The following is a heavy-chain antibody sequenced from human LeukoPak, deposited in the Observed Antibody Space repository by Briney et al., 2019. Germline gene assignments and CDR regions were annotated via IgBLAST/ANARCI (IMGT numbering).Heavy chain of an antibody. J-gene: IGHJ5*02. Sequence: SVKVSCKASGCTFSSYAISWVRQAPGQGLEWMGGIIPIFGTANYAQKFQGRVTITTDESTSTAYMELSSLRSEDTAVYYCARSFAYSSGWFDPWGQGTLVTVSS. CDR1: GCTFSSYA. V-gene: IGHV1-69*05. CDR3: ARSFAYSSGWFDP. CDR2: IIPIFGTA. D-gene: IGHD6-19*01.